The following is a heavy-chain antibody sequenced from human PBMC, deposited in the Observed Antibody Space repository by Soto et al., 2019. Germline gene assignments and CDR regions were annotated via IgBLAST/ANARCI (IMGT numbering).Heavy chain of an antibody. CDR2: INHSGSS. Sequence: SEALSLTCAVHGGSFSGVYWTWIRQPPGKGLEWIGEINHSGSSNYNPPLKSRVTMSLDTSRNQFSLSLNSVTAADTAVYYCARMAGPWYFDLWGRGTLVTSPQ. V-gene: IGHV4-34*01. J-gene: IGHJ2*01. CDR1: GGSFSGVY. CDR3: ARMAGPWYFDL.